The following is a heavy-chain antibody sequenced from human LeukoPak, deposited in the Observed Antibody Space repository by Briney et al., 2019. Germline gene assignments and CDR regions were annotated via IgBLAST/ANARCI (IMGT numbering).Heavy chain of an antibody. V-gene: IGHV3-74*01. CDR1: GFTFSSYW. CDR2: INSDGSST. D-gene: IGHD1-26*01. CDR3: ARVPKWELLDAFDI. Sequence: GGSLRLSCAASGFTFSSYWMLWVRQAPGKGLVWVSRINSDGSSTSYADSVKGRFTVSRDNAKNTLYLQMNSLRAEDTAVYYCARVPKWELLDAFDIWGQGTMVTVSS. J-gene: IGHJ3*02.